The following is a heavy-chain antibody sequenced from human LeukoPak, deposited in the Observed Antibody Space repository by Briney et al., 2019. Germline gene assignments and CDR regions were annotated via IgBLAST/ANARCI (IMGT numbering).Heavy chain of an antibody. CDR2: VNTDGRTT. V-gene: IGHV3-74*01. Sequence: PGGSLRLSCAASGFTFNSYWMHWVRQTPGKGLVWVSRVNTDGRTTNYADSVKGRFTISRDNAKNTVYLQMNSLIDEDTAVYYCVRGQFWNHYFDYWGQGSLVTVSS. CDR3: VRGQFWNHYFDY. J-gene: IGHJ4*02. D-gene: IGHD1-1*01. CDR1: GFTFNSYW.